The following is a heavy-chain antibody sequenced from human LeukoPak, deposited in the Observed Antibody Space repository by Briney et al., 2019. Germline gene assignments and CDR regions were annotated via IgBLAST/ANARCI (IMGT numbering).Heavy chain of an antibody. Sequence: ASVKVSCKASGYTFTGYYMHWVRQAPGQGLEWMGRINPNSGGTNYAQKFQGRVTMTRDTSISTAYMELSRLRSDDTAVYYCARDRRILYSSSWYYFDYWGQGTLVTVSS. CDR2: INPNSGGT. D-gene: IGHD6-13*01. CDR1: GYTFTGYY. V-gene: IGHV1-2*06. CDR3: ARDRRILYSSSWYYFDY. J-gene: IGHJ4*02.